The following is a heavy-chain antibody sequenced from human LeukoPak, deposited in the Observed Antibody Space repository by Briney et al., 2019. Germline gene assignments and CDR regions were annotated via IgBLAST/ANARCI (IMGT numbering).Heavy chain of an antibody. CDR1: GGSISSGGYY. V-gene: IGHV4-61*08. J-gene: IGHJ4*02. CDR3: ERGGSSSSWPFYY. Sequence: PSETLSLTCTVAGGSISSGGYYWRWIRQHPGKGLEWIGYIYYSGSTYYNPSLKSRVTMSVDTSKNQFSLKLTSVTAADTAVYYCERGGSSSSWPFYYWGQGTLVTVSS. CDR2: IYYSGST. D-gene: IGHD6-13*01.